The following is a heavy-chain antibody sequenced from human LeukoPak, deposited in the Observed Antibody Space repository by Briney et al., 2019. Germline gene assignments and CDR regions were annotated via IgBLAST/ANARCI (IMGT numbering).Heavy chain of an antibody. D-gene: IGHD3-10*01. V-gene: IGHV3-23*01. CDR2: LRGNDET. J-gene: IGHJ4*02. Sequence: SGGSLRLSCAASGFTFSSYAMSWVRQAPGKGLEWVSSLRGNDETFYADSVKGRFTLSRDDSRNTVYLQLNNLRVEDTAIYYCARASWVSDPDAVRWGQGTQVTVSS. CDR3: ARASWVSDPDAVR. CDR1: GFTFSSYA.